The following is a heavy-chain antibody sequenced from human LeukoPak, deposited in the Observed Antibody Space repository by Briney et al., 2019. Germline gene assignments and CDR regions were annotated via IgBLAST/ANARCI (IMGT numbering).Heavy chain of an antibody. CDR2: TYYRSKWYN. J-gene: IGHJ5*02. Sequence: SQTLSLTCAISGDSVSSNSAAWNWIRQSPSRGLEWLGRTYYRSKWYNDYAVSVKSRITINPDTSKNQFSLQLNSVTPEDTAVYYCAREVRYGSGSYYNPNWFDPWGQGTLVTVSS. CDR1: GDSVSSNSAA. CDR3: AREVRYGSGSYYNPNWFDP. V-gene: IGHV6-1*01. D-gene: IGHD3-10*01.